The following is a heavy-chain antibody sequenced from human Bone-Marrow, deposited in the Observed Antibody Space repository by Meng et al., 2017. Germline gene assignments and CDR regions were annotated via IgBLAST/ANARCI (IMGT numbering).Heavy chain of an antibody. Sequence: GESLKISCAASGFTFSSYGMHWVRQAPGKGLEWVAVIGNDGSNKYYADSVKGRFTISRDNSKNTLYLQMNSLRVEDTAVYYCARDLSRDIVVVPAANQDDYGMDVWGQGTTVTVSS. J-gene: IGHJ6*02. CDR3: ARDLSRDIVVVPAANQDDYGMDV. V-gene: IGHV3-33*01. CDR1: GFTFSSYG. D-gene: IGHD2-2*01. CDR2: IGNDGSNK.